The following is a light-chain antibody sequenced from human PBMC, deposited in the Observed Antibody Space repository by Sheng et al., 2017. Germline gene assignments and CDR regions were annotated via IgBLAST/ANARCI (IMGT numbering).Light chain of an antibody. CDR2: GNS. V-gene: IGLV1-40*01. Sequence: QSVLTQPPSVSGAPGQRVTISCTGSSSNIGAGYDVHWYQQLPGTAPKLLIYGNSNRPSGVPDRFSGSKSGTSASLTISGLQAEDEADYFCSSYTGTSTLVVIGGGTMLTVL. CDR1: SSNIGAGYD. CDR3: SSYTGTSTLVV. J-gene: IGLJ2*01.